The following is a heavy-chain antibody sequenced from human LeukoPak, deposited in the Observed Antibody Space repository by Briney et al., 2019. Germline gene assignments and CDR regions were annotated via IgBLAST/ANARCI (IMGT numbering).Heavy chain of an antibody. Sequence: PSETLSLTCTVSGGSISSYYRSWIRQPPGKGLEWIGYIYYSGSTNYNPSLKSRVTISVDTSKNQFPLKLSSVTAADTAVYYCARGDFWSGYYTGKNYMDVWGKGTTVTVSS. J-gene: IGHJ6*03. D-gene: IGHD3-3*01. CDR2: IYYSGST. CDR1: GGSISSYY. CDR3: ARGDFWSGYYTGKNYMDV. V-gene: IGHV4-59*01.